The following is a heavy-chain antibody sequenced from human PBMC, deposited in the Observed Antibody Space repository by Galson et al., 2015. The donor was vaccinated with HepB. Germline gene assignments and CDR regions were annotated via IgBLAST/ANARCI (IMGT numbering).Heavy chain of an antibody. CDR3: ARDYRYSSGWYYAFDI. D-gene: IGHD6-19*01. V-gene: IGHV3-48*03. CDR1: GFTFSSYE. CDR2: ISSSGSTI. J-gene: IGHJ3*02. Sequence: SLRLSCAASGFTFSSYEMNWVRQAPGKGLEWVSYISSSGSTIYYADSVKGRFTISRDNAKNSLYLQMNSLRAEDTAVYYCARDYRYSSGWYYAFDIWGQGTMVTVSS.